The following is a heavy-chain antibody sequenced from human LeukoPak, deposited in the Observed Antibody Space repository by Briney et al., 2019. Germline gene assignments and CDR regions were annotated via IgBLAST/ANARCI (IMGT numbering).Heavy chain of an antibody. CDR1: GYSFTRFA. J-gene: IGHJ3*02. CDR2: INTGNGNT. Sequence: ASVKVSCKASGYSFTRFAIHWVRQAPGQRLEWLGWINTGNGNTKYSQEFQGRVTITRDTSASTAYMELSSLRSEDMAVYYCARDQGYATGWYNAFDIWGQGTRVTVSS. V-gene: IGHV1-3*03. CDR3: ARDQGYATGWYNAFDI. D-gene: IGHD6-19*01.